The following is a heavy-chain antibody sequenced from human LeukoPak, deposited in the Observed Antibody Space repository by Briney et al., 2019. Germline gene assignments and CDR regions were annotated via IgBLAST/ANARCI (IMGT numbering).Heavy chain of an antibody. J-gene: IGHJ4*02. CDR3: VRDLGPSRHYFEY. CDR1: GFTFSTYF. D-gene: IGHD7-27*01. V-gene: IGHV3-7*01. CDR2: INQDGSDI. Sequence: GGSLRLSCAASGFTFSTYFMNGVRQTPGGGLEGLACINQDGSDIYYLDSVRGRFTISRDNAKNSVYLQMNSLRAEDTAVYYCVRDLGPSRHYFEYWGQGALVAVSS.